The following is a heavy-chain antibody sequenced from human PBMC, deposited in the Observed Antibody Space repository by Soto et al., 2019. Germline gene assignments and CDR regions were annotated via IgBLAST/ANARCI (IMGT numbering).Heavy chain of an antibody. Sequence: QVQLVQSGAEVKKPGASVKVSCKASGYTFTSYGISWVRQAPGQGLERMGWVSAYNGNTNYAQKLQGRVTRTPDTSTSTADMELRSLRSDDTAVYYCARSWGRYPEYFQHWGQGTLVTVSS. CDR1: GYTFTSYG. V-gene: IGHV1-18*01. D-gene: IGHD3-16*01. CDR3: ARSWGRYPEYFQH. J-gene: IGHJ1*01. CDR2: VSAYNGNT.